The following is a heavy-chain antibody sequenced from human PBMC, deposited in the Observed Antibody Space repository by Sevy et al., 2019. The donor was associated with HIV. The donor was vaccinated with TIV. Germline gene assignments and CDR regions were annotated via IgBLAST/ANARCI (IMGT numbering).Heavy chain of an antibody. CDR1: GFTFHTYW. CDR2: IRQDGNEI. J-gene: IGHJ4*02. CDR3: ARRYFDV. Sequence: GGSLRLSCAASGFTFHTYWMQWVRQAPGKGLEWVANIRQDGNEIYYADSVKGRFTISRDNAMQSLYLEMNNLRVEDSGIHYCARRYFDVWGQGTLVTVSS. V-gene: IGHV3-7*01.